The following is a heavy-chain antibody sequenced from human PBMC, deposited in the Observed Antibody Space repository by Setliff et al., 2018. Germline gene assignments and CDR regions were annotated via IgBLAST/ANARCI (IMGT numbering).Heavy chain of an antibody. CDR1: GYAFTTYY. V-gene: IGHV1-46*01. D-gene: IGHD3-3*01. CDR2: INPSDGST. J-gene: IGHJ4*02. CDR3: ARENMAKNFWGEHSDY. Sequence: ASVKVSCKASGYAFTTYYMHWVRQAPGQGLEWIGVINPSDGSTTYAQKFQGRVTMTRDTSTNTVYMRLSSLRSEDTAVYYCARENMAKNFWGEHSDYWGQGTLVTVS.